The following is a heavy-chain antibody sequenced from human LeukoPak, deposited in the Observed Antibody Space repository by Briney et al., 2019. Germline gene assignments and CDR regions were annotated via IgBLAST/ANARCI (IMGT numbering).Heavy chain of an antibody. CDR3: ARLVIVPAATWFDP. CDR1: GGSISSYY. J-gene: IGHJ5*02. V-gene: IGHV4-59*08. Sequence: SETLSLTCTVSGGSISSYYWSWIRQPPGQGREWIGYIYYSGSTNYNPSLKSRVTISVDTSKNQFSLKLSSVTAADTAVYYCARLVIVPAATWFDPWGQGTLVTVSS. D-gene: IGHD2-2*01. CDR2: IYYSGST.